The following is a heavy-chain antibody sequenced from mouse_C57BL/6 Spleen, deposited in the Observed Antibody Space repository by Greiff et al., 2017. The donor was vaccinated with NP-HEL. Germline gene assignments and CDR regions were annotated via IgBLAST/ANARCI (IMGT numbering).Heavy chain of an antibody. CDR3: ARGDYYDYDGDAMDY. CDR1: GFTFSSYG. CDR2: ISSGGSYT. V-gene: IGHV5-6*02. D-gene: IGHD2-4*01. J-gene: IGHJ4*01. Sequence: EVKVVESGGDLVKPGGSLKLSCAASGFTFSSYGMSWVRQTPDKRLEWVATISSGGSYTYYPDSVKGRFTISRDNAKNTLYLQMSSLKSEDTAMYYCARGDYYDYDGDAMDYWGQGTSVTVSS.